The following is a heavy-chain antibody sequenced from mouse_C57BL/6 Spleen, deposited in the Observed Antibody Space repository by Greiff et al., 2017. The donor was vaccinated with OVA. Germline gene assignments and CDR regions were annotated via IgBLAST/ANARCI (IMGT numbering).Heavy chain of an antibody. CDR1: GYTFTSYW. Sequence: VKLQQPGAELVRPGSSVKLSCKASGYTFTSYWMHWVKQRPIQGLEWIGNIDPSDSETHYNQKFKDKATLTVDKSSSTAYMQLSSLTSEDSAVYYCARVRDWDFDYWGQGTTLTVSS. J-gene: IGHJ2*01. CDR3: ARVRDWDFDY. V-gene: IGHV1-52*01. CDR2: IDPSDSET. D-gene: IGHD4-1*01.